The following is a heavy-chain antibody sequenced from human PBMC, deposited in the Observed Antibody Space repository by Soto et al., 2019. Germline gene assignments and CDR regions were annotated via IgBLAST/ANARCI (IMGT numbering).Heavy chain of an antibody. CDR1: GFTFSGSA. Sequence: PGGSLRLSCAASGFTFSGSAMHWVRQASGKGLEWVGRIRSKANSYATAYAVSVKGRFTISRDDSRNTAYLQMNSLKTEDTAVYYCARGVYDFWSGHPKELDYWGQGTVVTVSS. CDR2: IRSKANSYAT. CDR3: ARGVYDFWSGHPKELDY. J-gene: IGHJ4*02. D-gene: IGHD3-3*01. V-gene: IGHV3-73*01.